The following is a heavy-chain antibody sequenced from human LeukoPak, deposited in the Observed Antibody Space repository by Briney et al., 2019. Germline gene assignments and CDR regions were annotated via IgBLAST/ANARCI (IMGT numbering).Heavy chain of an antibody. CDR2: ISSSSSYI. V-gene: IGHV3-21*01. D-gene: IGHD6-13*01. CDR3: ARERAAAASEHDY. J-gene: IGHJ4*02. Sequence: PGGSLRLTCAASGFTFSSYSMNWVRQAPGKGLEWVSSISSSSSYIYYADSVKGRFTISRDNAKNSLYLQMNSLRAEDTAVYYCARERAAAASEHDYWGQGTLVTVSS. CDR1: GFTFSSYS.